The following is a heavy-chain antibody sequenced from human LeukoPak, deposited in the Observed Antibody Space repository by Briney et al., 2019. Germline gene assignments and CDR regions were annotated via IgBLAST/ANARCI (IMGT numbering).Heavy chain of an antibody. J-gene: IGHJ5*02. V-gene: IGHV4-59*11. Sequence: AETLSLTCTVSGGSISSHYWSWIRQPPGKGLEWIGYIYYSGSTNYNPSLKSRVTISVDTSKNQFSLKQSSVTAAGTAVYYCARQHLREDFMIFGVVINYWFDPWGQGTLVTVSS. CDR1: GGSISSHY. CDR2: IYYSGST. CDR3: ARQHLREDFMIFGVVINYWFDP. D-gene: IGHD3-3*01.